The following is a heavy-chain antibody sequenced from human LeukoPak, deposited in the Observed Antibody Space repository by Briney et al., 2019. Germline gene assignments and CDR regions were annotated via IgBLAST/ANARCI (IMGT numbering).Heavy chain of an antibody. Sequence: GESLQISCNGSGYSFTSYWIGWVRQMPGKGLEWMGIIYPGDSDTRYSPSFQGQVTISADKSTSTAYLQWSGLKASDTAMYYCARHYSSGSSGYSDYWGQGTLVTVSS. V-gene: IGHV5-51*01. CDR1: GYSFTSYW. D-gene: IGHD3-22*01. J-gene: IGHJ4*02. CDR2: IYPGDSDT. CDR3: ARHYSSGSSGYSDY.